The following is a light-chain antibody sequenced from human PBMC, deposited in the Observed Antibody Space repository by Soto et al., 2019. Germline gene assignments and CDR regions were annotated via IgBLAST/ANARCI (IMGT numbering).Light chain of an antibody. CDR2: DVS. V-gene: IGLV2-14*01. J-gene: IGLJ1*01. Sequence: QSALTQPASVSGSPGQSITISCTGTSSDVGGYNYVCWYQQHPGKAPKLMIYDVSNRPSGVSNRFSSSKSGNTASLTISGLQAEDEADYYCSSYTSSSTLYVFGTGTKVTVL. CDR3: SSYTSSSTLYV. CDR1: SSDVGGYNY.